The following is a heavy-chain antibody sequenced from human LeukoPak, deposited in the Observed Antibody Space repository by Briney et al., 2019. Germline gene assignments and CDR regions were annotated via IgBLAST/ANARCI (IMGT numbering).Heavy chain of an antibody. CDR3: GKRTRGVGY. D-gene: IGHD3-10*01. Sequence: GGSLRLSCSASGFTFSSYAMHWVRQAPGKGLEYVSAISSNGGSTYYADSAKGRFTISTDNTKNTLYLQMSSLRTEAAAVDYCGKRTRGVGYWGQGTLVTVSS. J-gene: IGHJ4*02. CDR2: ISSNGGST. CDR1: GFTFSSYA. V-gene: IGHV3-64D*06.